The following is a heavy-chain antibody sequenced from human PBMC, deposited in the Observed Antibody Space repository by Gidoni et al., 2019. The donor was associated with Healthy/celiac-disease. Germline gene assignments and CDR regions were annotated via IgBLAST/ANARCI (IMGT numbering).Heavy chain of an antibody. J-gene: IGHJ4*02. V-gene: IGHV3-9*01. D-gene: IGHD3-16*01. CDR1: GFPFDDDA. Sequence: EVQLVESGGGLVKPCWSLRLSCAASGFPFDDDAMHWVRPAPGKGLEWVAGISWNSGSIGYADSVKGRFTISRDNAKNSLYLQMNSLRAEDTALYYCAKDSLRGSYAFDYWGQGTLVTVSS. CDR2: ISWNSGSI. CDR3: AKDSLRGSYAFDY.